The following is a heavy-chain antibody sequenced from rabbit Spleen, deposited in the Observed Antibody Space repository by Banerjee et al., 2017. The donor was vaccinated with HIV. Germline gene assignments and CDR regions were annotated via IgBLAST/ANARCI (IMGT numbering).Heavy chain of an antibody. CDR3: ARDLGYSNGCEALDL. CDR2: IDIDSSGTT. J-gene: IGHJ2*01. CDR1: GFDFSRSDW. V-gene: IGHV1S45*01. D-gene: IGHD4-1*01. Sequence: QELLVESGGDLVKPGASLTLTCKASGFDFSRSDWICWVRQAPGKGLEWIACIDIDSSGTTYYASWAKGRFTISKTSSTTVTLQMTSLTAADTATYFCARDLGYSNGCEALDLWGPGTLVTVS.